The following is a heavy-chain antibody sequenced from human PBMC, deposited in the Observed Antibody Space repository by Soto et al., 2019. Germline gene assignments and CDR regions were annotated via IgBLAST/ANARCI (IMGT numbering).Heavy chain of an antibody. V-gene: IGHV5-10-1*01. Sequence: PGESLKISCKGSGYSFTSYWISWVRQMPGKGLEWMGRIDPSDSYTNYSPSFQGHVTISADKSISTAYLQWSSLKASDTAMYYCATSGVRIEARVIYYGMHVSGPGTTLTVYS. D-gene: IGHD6-6*01. CDR1: GYSFTSYW. CDR3: ATSGVRIEARVIYYGMHV. J-gene: IGHJ6*02. CDR2: IDPSDSYT.